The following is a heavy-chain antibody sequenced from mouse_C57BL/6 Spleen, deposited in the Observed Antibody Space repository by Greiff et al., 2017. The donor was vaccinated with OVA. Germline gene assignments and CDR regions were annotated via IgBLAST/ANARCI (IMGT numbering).Heavy chain of an antibody. CDR1: GYAFTNYL. CDR2: INPGSGGT. Sequence: QVQLKQSGAELVRPGTSVKVSCKASGYAFTNYLIEWVKQRPGQGLEWIGVINPGSGGTNYNEKFKGKATLTADKSSSTAYMQLSSLTSEDSAVYFCAREGGYSNYLDYWGQGTTLTVSS. D-gene: IGHD2-5*01. V-gene: IGHV1-54*01. J-gene: IGHJ2*01. CDR3: AREGGYSNYLDY.